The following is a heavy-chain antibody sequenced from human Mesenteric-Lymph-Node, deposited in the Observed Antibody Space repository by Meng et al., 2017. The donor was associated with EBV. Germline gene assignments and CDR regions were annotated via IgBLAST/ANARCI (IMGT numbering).Heavy chain of an antibody. V-gene: IGHV1-2*06. CDR2: ISPNGAAT. CDR1: EYTFNDYW. D-gene: IGHD3-16*01. J-gene: IGHJ5*02. CDR3: ARAVGGSYDWGGFDP. Sequence: HGPLGQVGGEVEAPGASAKFSCKASEYTFNDYWLHWVRQAPGPWPEWMERISPNGAATNYAHKFQGRVTMTMDTSISTTYMELRSLTSSDTAVYYCARAVGGSYDWGGFDPWGQGTLVTVSS.